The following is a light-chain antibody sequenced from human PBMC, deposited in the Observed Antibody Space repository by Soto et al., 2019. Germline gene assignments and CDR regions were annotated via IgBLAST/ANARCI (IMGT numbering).Light chain of an antibody. Sequence: QSVLTQPPSASGSPGQSITISCTGTSSDVGGYNYVSWYQQHPGSAPKLIIHEVNKRPSGVPDRFSDSKSGNTASLTVTRLQAEDEADYYCSSYAGSNILVFGEGTKLTVL. V-gene: IGLV2-8*01. CDR2: EVN. CDR1: SSDVGGYNY. CDR3: SSYAGSNILV. J-gene: IGLJ2*01.